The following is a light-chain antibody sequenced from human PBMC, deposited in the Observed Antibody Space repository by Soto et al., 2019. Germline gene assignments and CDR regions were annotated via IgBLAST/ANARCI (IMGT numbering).Light chain of an antibody. CDR1: QGISSY. CDR2: AAS. CDR3: QQYYSYPLT. Sequence: AIRMTQSPSSLSASTGARVTITGRASQGISSYLAWYQQKPGKAPKLLIYAASTLQSGVPSRFSGSGSGTDFTLTISCLQSEDFATYYCQQYYSYPLTVGGGTKVDIK. V-gene: IGKV1-8*01. J-gene: IGKJ4*01.